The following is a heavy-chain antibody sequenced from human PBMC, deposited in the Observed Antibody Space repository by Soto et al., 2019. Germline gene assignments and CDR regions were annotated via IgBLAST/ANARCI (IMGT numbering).Heavy chain of an antibody. J-gene: IGHJ4*02. D-gene: IGHD6-19*01. CDR2: INPSGGST. Sequence: ASVKVSCKASGYTFTSYYIHWVRQAPGQGLEWMGIINPSGGSTSYAQKFQGRVTISVDTSKNQFSLKLSSVTAADTAVYYCARDGGSGWFHFDYWGQGTLVTVSS. V-gene: IGHV1-46*01. CDR3: ARDGGSGWFHFDY. CDR1: GYTFTSYY.